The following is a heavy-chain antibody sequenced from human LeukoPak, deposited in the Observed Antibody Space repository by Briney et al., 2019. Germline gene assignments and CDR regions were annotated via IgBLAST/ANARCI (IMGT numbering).Heavy chain of an antibody. J-gene: IGHJ5*02. CDR3: AREVTTVTTGGWFDP. CDR1: GGSISSGGYS. CDR2: IYHSGST. Sequence: SQTLSLTCAVSGGSISSGGYSWSWIRQPPGKGLEWIGYIYHSGSTYYNPSLKSRVTISVDRSQIQFSLKLSSVTAADTAVYYCAREVTTVTTGGWFDPWGQGTLVTVSS. D-gene: IGHD4-17*01. V-gene: IGHV4-30-2*01.